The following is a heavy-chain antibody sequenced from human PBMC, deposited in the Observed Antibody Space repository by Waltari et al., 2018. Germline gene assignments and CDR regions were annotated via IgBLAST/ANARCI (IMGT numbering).Heavy chain of an antibody. J-gene: IGHJ4*02. CDR2: ISYDGSNK. Sequence: QVQLVESGGGVVQPGRSLRLSCAASGFTFSSYGVHWVRQAPGKGLEWVAVISYDGSNKYYADSVKGRFTISRDNSKNTLYLQMNSPRVEDTAVYYCAKDEGPPHFDYWGQGTLVTVSS. CDR3: AKDEGPPHFDY. V-gene: IGHV3-30*18. CDR1: GFTFSSYG.